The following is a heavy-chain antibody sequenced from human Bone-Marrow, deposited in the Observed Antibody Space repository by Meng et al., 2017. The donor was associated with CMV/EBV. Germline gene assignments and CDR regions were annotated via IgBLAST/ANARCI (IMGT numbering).Heavy chain of an antibody. Sequence: FTFSVSAMGWVRQAPGKGLEWVSAISGSGGSTYYADSVKGRFTISRDNSKNTLYLQMNSLRAEDTAVYYCAKLEVVVITTSGRWFDPWGQGTLVTVSS. V-gene: IGHV3-23*01. CDR3: AKLEVVVITTSGRWFDP. CDR2: ISGSGGST. CDR1: FTFSVSA. D-gene: IGHD3-22*01. J-gene: IGHJ5*02.